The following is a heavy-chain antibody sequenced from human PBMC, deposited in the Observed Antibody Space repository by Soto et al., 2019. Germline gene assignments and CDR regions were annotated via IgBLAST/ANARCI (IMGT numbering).Heavy chain of an antibody. Sequence: SETLSLTCTVSGAYASDFSWSWIRQPAGKGLEWIGRITVNGITQYTPSFRSRVTMSMDTSRNQFSLNLQSATAADTALYYCARESGENWTYEAHWGQGTPVTVSS. J-gene: IGHJ4*02. V-gene: IGHV4-4*07. CDR2: ITVNGIT. CDR3: ARESGENWTYEAH. CDR1: GAYASDFS. D-gene: IGHD1-7*01.